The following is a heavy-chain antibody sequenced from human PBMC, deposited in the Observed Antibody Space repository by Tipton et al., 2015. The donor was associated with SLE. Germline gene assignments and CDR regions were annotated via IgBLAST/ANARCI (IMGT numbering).Heavy chain of an antibody. V-gene: IGHV3-30*04. CDR3: AKTTGGGFGP. Sequence: QLVQSGGGLVQPGESLRLSCAASGFTFSTYALHWVRQAPGNGLEWVAGISDDGSDKYNIKSVKGRFTISRDNSKKTLHLQMNSLKIEDTAVYYCAKTTGGGFGPWGQGTLVTVSS. CDR1: GFTFSTYA. J-gene: IGHJ5*02. D-gene: IGHD1-14*01. CDR2: ISDDGSDK.